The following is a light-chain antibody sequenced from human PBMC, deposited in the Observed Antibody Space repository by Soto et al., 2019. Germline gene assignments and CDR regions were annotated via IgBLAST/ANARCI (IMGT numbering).Light chain of an antibody. Sequence: VLTQPPSASGTPGQRVTISCSGSSSNIGSNSVNWYQQLPGTAPKLLIYSNNQRPSGVPDRFSGSRSGTSASLAISGLQSEDETDYYCAAWDDSLDGYVFGAGTKVTVL. CDR3: AAWDDSLDGYV. V-gene: IGLV1-44*01. CDR1: SSNIGSNS. J-gene: IGLJ1*01. CDR2: SNN.